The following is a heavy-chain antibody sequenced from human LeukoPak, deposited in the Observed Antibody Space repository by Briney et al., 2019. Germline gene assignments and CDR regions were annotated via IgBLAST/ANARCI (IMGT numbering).Heavy chain of an antibody. D-gene: IGHD3-3*01. CDR1: GYTFTGYY. CDR2: INPNSGGT. V-gene: IGHV1-2*06. CDR3: ARVLKFLERLPFYY. Sequence: GASVKVSCKASGYTFTGYYMHWVRQAPGQGLEWMGRINPNSGGTNYALKFQGRVTMTRDTSISTAYMELSRLRSDDTAVYYCARVLKFLERLPFYYWGQGTLVTVSS. J-gene: IGHJ4*02.